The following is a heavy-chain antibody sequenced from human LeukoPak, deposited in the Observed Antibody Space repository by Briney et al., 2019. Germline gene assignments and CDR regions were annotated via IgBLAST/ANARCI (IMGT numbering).Heavy chain of an antibody. Sequence: SETLSLTRTVSGGSISSYYWSWIRQPPGKGLEWIGYIYYSGSTNYNPSLKSRVTISVDTSKNQFSLKLSSVTAADTAVYYCARLRGYSYTDAFDIWGQGTMVTVSS. CDR3: ARLRGYSYTDAFDI. CDR2: IYYSGST. CDR1: GGSISSYY. J-gene: IGHJ3*02. V-gene: IGHV4-59*08. D-gene: IGHD5-18*01.